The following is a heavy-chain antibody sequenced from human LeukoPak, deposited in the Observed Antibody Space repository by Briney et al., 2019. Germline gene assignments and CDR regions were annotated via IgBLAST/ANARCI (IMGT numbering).Heavy chain of an antibody. Sequence: PGGSLRLSCAASGFTFSSYAMHWVRQAPGKGLEYVSAISSNGGSTYYANSVKGRFTISRDNSKNTLYLQMGSLRAEDMAVYYCARVGRRGSIAVAAHFDYWGQGTLVTVSS. D-gene: IGHD6-19*01. V-gene: IGHV3-64*01. CDR1: GFTFSSYA. CDR2: ISSNGGST. J-gene: IGHJ4*02. CDR3: ARVGRRGSIAVAAHFDY.